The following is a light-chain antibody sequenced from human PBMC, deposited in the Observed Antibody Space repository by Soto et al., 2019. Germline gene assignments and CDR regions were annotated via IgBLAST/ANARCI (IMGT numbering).Light chain of an antibody. V-gene: IGLV2-8*01. J-gene: IGLJ1*01. Sequence: QSVLTQPASVSGSPGQSIAISCTGTSSDVGGYNDVSWYQQHPGKAPKLIIYEVSKRPSGVPDRFSGSKSGNTASLTVSGLQAEDEADYYCSSFAGRTPYVFGTGTKVTVL. CDR3: SSFAGRTPYV. CDR2: EVS. CDR1: SSDVGGYND.